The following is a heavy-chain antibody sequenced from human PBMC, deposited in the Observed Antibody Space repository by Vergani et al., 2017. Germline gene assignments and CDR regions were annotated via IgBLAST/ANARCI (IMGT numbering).Heavy chain of an antibody. D-gene: IGHD6-6*01. CDR2: INHSGST. Sequence: QVQLQQWGAGLLKPSETLSLTCAVYGGSFSGYYWSWIRQPPGKGLEWIGEINHSGSTNYNPSLKSRVTISVDTSQNQFSLKLSSVTAADTAVYSCARGRTRAYGAARPQVIRRGYYYMDVWGKGTTVTVSS. J-gene: IGHJ6*03. CDR1: GGSFSGYY. V-gene: IGHV4-34*01. CDR3: ARGRTRAYGAARPQVIRRGYYYMDV.